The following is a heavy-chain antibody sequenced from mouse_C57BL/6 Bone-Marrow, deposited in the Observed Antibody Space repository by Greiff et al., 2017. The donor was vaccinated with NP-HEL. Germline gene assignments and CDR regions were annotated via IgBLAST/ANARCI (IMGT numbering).Heavy chain of an antibody. V-gene: IGHV6-3*01. CDR3: TSPLDGYYWYFDV. J-gene: IGHJ1*03. CDR1: GFTFSNYW. CDR2: IRLKSDNYAT. D-gene: IGHD2-3*01. Sequence: EVQLQESGGGLVQPGGSMKLSCVASGFTFSNYWMNWVRQSPEKGLEWVAQIRLKSDNYATHYAESVKGRFTISRDDSKSSVYLQMNNLRAEDTGIYYCTSPLDGYYWYFDVWGTGTTVTVSS.